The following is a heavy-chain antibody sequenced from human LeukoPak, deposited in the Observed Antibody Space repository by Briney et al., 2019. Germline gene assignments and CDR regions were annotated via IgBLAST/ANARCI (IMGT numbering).Heavy chain of an antibody. CDR2: INWNAVRV. J-gene: IGHJ4*02. D-gene: IGHD3-22*01. CDR3: ARLRNYDSSGYYFEIDY. Sequence: GESLRLSCAASGFTFNNYGMSWVRQAPGKGLEWVSGINWNAVRVVYADSVKGRFTISRDNAKNSLYLQMNSLRAEDTAFYYCARLRNYDSSGYYFEIDYWGQGTLVTVSS. CDR1: GFTFNNYG. V-gene: IGHV3-20*04.